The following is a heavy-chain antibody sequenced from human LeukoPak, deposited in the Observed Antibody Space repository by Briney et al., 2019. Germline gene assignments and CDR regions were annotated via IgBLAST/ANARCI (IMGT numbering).Heavy chain of an antibody. CDR1: GYTLTELS. V-gene: IGHV1-24*01. J-gene: IGHJ6*02. Sequence: ASVKVSCKVSGYTLTELSMHWVRQAPGKGLEWMGGFDLEDGETIYAQKFQGRVTMTEDTSTDTAYMELSSLRSEDTAVYYCATEGMVRGVIRDYYYGMDVWGQGTTVTVSS. CDR3: ATEGMVRGVIRDYYYGMDV. D-gene: IGHD3-10*01. CDR2: FDLEDGET.